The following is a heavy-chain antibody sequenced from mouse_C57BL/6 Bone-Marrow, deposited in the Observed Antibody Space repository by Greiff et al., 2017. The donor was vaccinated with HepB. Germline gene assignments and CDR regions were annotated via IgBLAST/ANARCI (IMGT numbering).Heavy chain of an antibody. J-gene: IGHJ3*01. CDR2: INPGSGGT. D-gene: IGHD3-2*02. V-gene: IGHV1-54*01. CDR1: GYAFTNYL. Sequence: VKLQESGAELVRPGTSVKVSCKASGYAFTNYLIEWVKQRPGQGLEWIGVINPGSGGTNYNEKFKGKATLTADKSSSTAYMQLSSLTSEDSAVYFCAREVSGYLFAYWGQGTLVTVSA. CDR3: AREVSGYLFAY.